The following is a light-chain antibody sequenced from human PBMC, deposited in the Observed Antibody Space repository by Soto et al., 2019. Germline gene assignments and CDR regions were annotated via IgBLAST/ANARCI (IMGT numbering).Light chain of an antibody. CDR2: TSS. CDR1: QTINKY. CDR3: QQYSVYWT. V-gene: IGKV1-39*01. J-gene: IGKJ1*01. Sequence: DIQMTQSPSSLSASVGDRVTITCRASQTINKYLNWYQQKPGKAPKLLIYTSSTLPSGVTSRFTGSGSGTELTLTIHSLEPDDFATYYCQQYSVYWTFGQGTKVNIK.